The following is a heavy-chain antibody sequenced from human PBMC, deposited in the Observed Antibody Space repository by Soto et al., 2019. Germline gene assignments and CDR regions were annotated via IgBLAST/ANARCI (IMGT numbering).Heavy chain of an antibody. CDR2: ISSSSSYT. D-gene: IGHD4-17*01. CDR3: ARVSDYGDYDLSDY. V-gene: IGHV3-11*06. J-gene: IGHJ4*02. Sequence: GGSLRLSCAASGFTFSDYYMSWIRQAPGKGLEWVSYISSSSSYTNYADSVKGRFTISRDNAKNSLYLQMNSLRAEDTAVYYCARVSDYGDYDLSDYWGQGTLVTVSS. CDR1: GFTFSDYY.